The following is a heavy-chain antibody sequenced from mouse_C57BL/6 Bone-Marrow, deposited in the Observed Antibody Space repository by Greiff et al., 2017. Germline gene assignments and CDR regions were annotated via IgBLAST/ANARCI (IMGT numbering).Heavy chain of an antibody. CDR2: IRLKSDNYAT. Sequence: EVQLMESGGGLVQPGGSMKLSCVPSAFPSSNSWMNWVRQSPEKGIEWVAQIRLKSDNYATHYAESVKGRFTISRDESKSSVYLQMNHLRAEDTGSYYCTDFNYRGQGTTLTGSS. CDR3: TDFNY. V-gene: IGHV6-3*01. J-gene: IGHJ2*01. CDR1: AFPSSNSW.